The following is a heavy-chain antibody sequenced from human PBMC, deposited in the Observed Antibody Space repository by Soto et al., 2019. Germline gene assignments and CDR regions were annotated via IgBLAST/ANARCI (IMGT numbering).Heavy chain of an antibody. CDR2: IYPGNCDT. CDR1: GEILTSHW. J-gene: IGHJ4*02. Sequence: VEALKISFKGSGEILTSHWLDWVRQRPWKELEWMGIIYPGNCDTRYSPSFQGHVTISADSSSSTAYLQWNSLKVSDTAMYFCSRGDFPGIAAAGPCIYWGQGTLVTVSS. D-gene: IGHD6-13*01. CDR3: SRGDFPGIAAAGPCIY. V-gene: IGHV5-51*01.